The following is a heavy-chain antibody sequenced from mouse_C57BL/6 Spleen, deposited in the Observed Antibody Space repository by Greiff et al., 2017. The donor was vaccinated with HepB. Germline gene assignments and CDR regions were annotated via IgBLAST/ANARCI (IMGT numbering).Heavy chain of an antibody. CDR3: AGGSSEYFDV. Sequence: VQLQQPGAELVKPGASVKLSCKASGYTFTSYWMQWVKQRPGQGLEWIGEIDPSDSYTNYNQKFKGKATLTVDTSSSTAYMQLSSLTSEDSAVYYCAGGSSEYFDVWGTGTTVTVSS. CDR2: IDPSDSYT. D-gene: IGHD1-1*01. J-gene: IGHJ1*03. V-gene: IGHV1-50*01. CDR1: GYTFTSYW.